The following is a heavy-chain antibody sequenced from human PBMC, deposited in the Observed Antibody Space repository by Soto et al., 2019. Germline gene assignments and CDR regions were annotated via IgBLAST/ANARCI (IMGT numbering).Heavy chain of an antibody. CDR1: GFTFSSYG. Sequence: GGSLRLSCAASGFTFSSYGMHWVRQAPGKGLEWVAVIWYDGSNKYYADSVKGRFTISRDNSKNSLYLQMNSLRDEDTAVYYCARDRGYSYGFPMDVWGQGTTVTVSS. J-gene: IGHJ6*02. CDR3: ARDRGYSYGFPMDV. V-gene: IGHV3-33*01. D-gene: IGHD5-18*01. CDR2: IWYDGSNK.